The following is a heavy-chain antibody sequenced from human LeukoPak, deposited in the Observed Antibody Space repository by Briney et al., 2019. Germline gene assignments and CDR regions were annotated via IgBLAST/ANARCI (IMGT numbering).Heavy chain of an antibody. CDR2: ISSNGGST. J-gene: IGHJ4*02. CDR3: ARTDSSGYQLTYYFDY. Sequence: PGGSLRLSCAASGFTFSSYAMHWVRQAPGKGLEYVSAISSNGGSTYYANSVKGRFTISRDNSKNTLYLQMGSLRAEDMAVYYCARTDSSGYQLTYYFDYWGQGTLVTVSS. D-gene: IGHD3-22*01. CDR1: GFTFSSYA. V-gene: IGHV3-64*01.